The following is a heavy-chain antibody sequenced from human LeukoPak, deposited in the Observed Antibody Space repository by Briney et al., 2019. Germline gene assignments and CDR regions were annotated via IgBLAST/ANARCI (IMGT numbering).Heavy chain of an antibody. J-gene: IGHJ4*02. Sequence: ASVKVSCKASGYTFTGYFMHWVRQAPGQGFEWMEWINPKSGGTNYAQNLQGRVTMTTETSTSTAYMELRSLTSDDTAVFYCASNTGSDSSGYAYWGQGTLVTVSS. CDR3: ASNTGSDSSGYAY. CDR2: INPKSGGT. D-gene: IGHD3-22*01. V-gene: IGHV1-2*02. CDR1: GYTFTGYF.